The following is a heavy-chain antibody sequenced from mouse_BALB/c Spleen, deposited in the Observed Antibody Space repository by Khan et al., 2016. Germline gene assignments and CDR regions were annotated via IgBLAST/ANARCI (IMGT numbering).Heavy chain of an antibody. J-gene: IGHJ2*01. D-gene: IGHD4-1*01. CDR1: GFTFNTNA. CDR3: VRGLGLVDY. CDR2: IRSKSNNYAT. V-gene: IGHV10S3*01. Sequence: EVQLVESGGGLVQPKGSLKLSCAASGFTFNTNAMNWVRQAPGKGLEWVARIRSKSNNYATYYADSVKDRFTISRDDSQSMLYLQMNNLKTEDTAMYYCVRGLGLVDYWGQGTTLTVSS.